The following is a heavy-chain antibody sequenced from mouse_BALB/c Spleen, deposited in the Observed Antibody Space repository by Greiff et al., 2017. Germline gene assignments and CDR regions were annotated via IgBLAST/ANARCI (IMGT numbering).Heavy chain of an antibody. Sequence: VQLKESGPGLVQPSQSLSITCTVSGFSLTSYGVHWVRQSPGKGLEWLGVIWSGGSTDYNAAFISRLSISKDNSKSQVFFKMNSLQANDTAIYYCARSVTGTWFAYWGQGTLVTVSA. CDR3: ARSVTGTWFAY. D-gene: IGHD4-1*01. V-gene: IGHV2-2*02. CDR2: IWSGGST. J-gene: IGHJ3*01. CDR1: GFSLTSYG.